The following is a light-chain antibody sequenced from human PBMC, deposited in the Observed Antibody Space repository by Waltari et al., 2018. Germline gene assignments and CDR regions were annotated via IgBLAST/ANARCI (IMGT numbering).Light chain of an antibody. Sequence: LVLTQSPSASASLGASFKLTCTLSSGYSSNVIAWLQQQPGKGPRYLMKVNSDGSHRKVDDITDRFSASKSVNECQLTISSLQSEDEADYFCQIGGHGTWLFGGGTKLTVL. J-gene: IGLJ3*02. CDR2: VNSDGSH. CDR3: QIGGHGTWL. CDR1: SGYSSNV. V-gene: IGLV4-69*01.